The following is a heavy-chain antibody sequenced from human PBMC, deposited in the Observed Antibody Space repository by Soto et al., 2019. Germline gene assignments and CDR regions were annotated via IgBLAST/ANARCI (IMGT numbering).Heavy chain of an antibody. CDR1: GFTFSSYA. V-gene: IGHV3-23*01. Sequence: EVQLLESGGGLVQPGGSLRLSCAASGFTFSSYAMSWVRQAPGKGLEWVSGVSGRGGSAYYADSVKGRFTISRDNSKNSLNLQMNSMIAEDTAAYYCAKNVDGYKYWGFDYWGQGTLVTVSS. CDR2: VSGRGGSA. D-gene: IGHD5-12*01. CDR3: AKNVDGYKYWGFDY. J-gene: IGHJ4*02.